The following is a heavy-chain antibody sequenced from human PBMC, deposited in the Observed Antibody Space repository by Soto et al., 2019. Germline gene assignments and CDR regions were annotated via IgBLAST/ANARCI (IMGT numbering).Heavy chain of an antibody. CDR2: IYWNVQK. CDR1: GFSPSASGVG. J-gene: IGHJ4*02. V-gene: IGHV2-5*01. D-gene: IGHD3-10*01. Sequence: GSGPTLVNPTETLTLTCTFSGFSPSASGVGVGWIRQPPGKALEWLALIYWNVQKRYSPSLKSRLTISKDTSKNQVVLTMTNMDPVDTATYYCAHTSPVLADYWGQGTQVTVSS. CDR3: AHTSPVLADY.